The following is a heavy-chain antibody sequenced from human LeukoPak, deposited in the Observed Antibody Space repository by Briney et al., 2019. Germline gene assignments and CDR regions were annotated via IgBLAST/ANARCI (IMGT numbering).Heavy chain of an antibody. CDR1: GGSFSGYY. D-gene: IGHD4-17*01. CDR3: ARGGRLRSITFDY. J-gene: IGHJ4*02. V-gene: IGHV4-34*01. CDR2: INHSGST. Sequence: SETLSLTCAVYGGSFSGYYWSWIRQPSGKGLEWIGEINHSGSTNYNPSLKSRVTISVDTSKNQFSLKLSSVTAADTAVYYCARGGRLRSITFDYWGQGTLVTVSS.